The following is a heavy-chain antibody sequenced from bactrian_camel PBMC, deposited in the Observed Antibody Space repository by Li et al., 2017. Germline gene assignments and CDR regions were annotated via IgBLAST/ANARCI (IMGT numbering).Heavy chain of an antibody. D-gene: IGHD3*01. V-gene: IGHV3-3*01. CDR2: LYTSGRSRGP. Sequence: HVQLVESGGGSVQAGGSLRLSCAASGYDYSHCMGWFRQTPEMEEREEREVVAALYTSGRSRGPDYAESVQGRFTISKDSASSTLSLQMNSLRPEDTGSYYCAAEDQAPWDMGWICNYNSWGQGTQVTVS. J-gene: IGHJ6*01. CDR1: GYDYSHC. CDR3: AAEDQAPWDMGWICNYNS.